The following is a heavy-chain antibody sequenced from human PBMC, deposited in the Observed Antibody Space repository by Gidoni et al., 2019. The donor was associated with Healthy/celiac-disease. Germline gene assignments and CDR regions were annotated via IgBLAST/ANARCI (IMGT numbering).Heavy chain of an antibody. V-gene: IGHV4-59*08. J-gene: IGHJ4*02. CDR3: ARSGYSGYDSYFDY. CDR2: IYYSGST. CDR1: GGSISSYY. Sequence: QVQLQESGPGLVKPSETLSLTCTGSGGSISSYYWSWIRQPPGKGLEWIGYIYYSGSTNYNPSLKSRVTISVDTSKNQFSLKLSSVTAADTAVYYCARSGYSGYDSYFDYWGQGTLVTVSS. D-gene: IGHD5-12*01.